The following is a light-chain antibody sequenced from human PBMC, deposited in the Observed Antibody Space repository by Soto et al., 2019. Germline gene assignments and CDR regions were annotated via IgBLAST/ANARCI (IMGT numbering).Light chain of an antibody. CDR2: KAS. CDR3: QQYNSYPWT. Sequence: DIQMTQSPSTLSASVGDRVTITCRASQSISSWLAWYQQKPGKAPKLLIYKASSLESGVPSRFSGSGSGTAFTLTTGHLQPYDFATYYCQQYNSYPWTFGQGPKVEIK. J-gene: IGKJ1*01. V-gene: IGKV1-5*03. CDR1: QSISSW.